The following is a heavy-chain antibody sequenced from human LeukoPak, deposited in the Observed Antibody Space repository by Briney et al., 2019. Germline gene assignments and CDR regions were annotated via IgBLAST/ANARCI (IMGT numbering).Heavy chain of an antibody. CDR1: GFTFSDYY. V-gene: IGHV3-23*01. Sequence: PGGSLRLSRAASGFTFSDYYMSWIRQAPGKGLEWVSAISGSGGSTYYADSVKGRFTISRDNSKNTLYLQMNSLRAEDTAVYYCAHISSSWPDYWSQGTLVTVSS. J-gene: IGHJ4*02. CDR3: AHISSSWPDY. CDR2: ISGSGGST. D-gene: IGHD6-13*01.